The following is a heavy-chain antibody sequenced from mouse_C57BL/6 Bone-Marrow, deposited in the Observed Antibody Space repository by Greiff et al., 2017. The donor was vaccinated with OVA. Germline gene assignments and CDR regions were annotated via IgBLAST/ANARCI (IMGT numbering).Heavy chain of an antibody. J-gene: IGHJ2*01. V-gene: IGHV1-4*01. CDR2: INPCSGYT. CDR1: GYTFTSYT. Sequence: QVQLQQSGAELARPGASVKMSCKASGYTFTSYTMHWVKQRPGQGLEWIGYINPCSGYTKYNQKFKDKATLTADKSSSTTYMQLSSLTSEDSAVYYCARRSTMITAFDYWGQGTTLTVSS. CDR3: ARRSTMITAFDY. D-gene: IGHD2-4*01.